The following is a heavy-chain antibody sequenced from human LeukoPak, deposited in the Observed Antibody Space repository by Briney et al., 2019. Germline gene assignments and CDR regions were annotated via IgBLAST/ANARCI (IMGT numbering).Heavy chain of an antibody. CDR1: GFTFSTYW. CDR2: IKEDGSEK. J-gene: IGHJ4*02. D-gene: IGHD3-22*01. Sequence: GGSLRLSCAASGFTFSTYWMSWVRQAPGKGLEWVANIKEDGSEKYYGDSVKGRFTVSRDNAKNSLYLQMNSLRAEDTAVYYCARDSSGYQWGQGTLVTVSS. CDR3: ARDSSGYQ. V-gene: IGHV3-7*01.